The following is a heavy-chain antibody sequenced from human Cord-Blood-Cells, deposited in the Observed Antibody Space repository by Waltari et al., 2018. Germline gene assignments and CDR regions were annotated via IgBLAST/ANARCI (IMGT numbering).Heavy chain of an antibody. V-gene: IGHV1-2*02. Sequence: QVQLVQSGAEVKKPGASVKVSCKASGYTFTGYYMHWVRQAPGQGLEGRGWINPNSGGTNYAQKFQGRVTMTRDTAISTAYMELSRLRSDDTAVYYCARGRAYSSSWYAFDIWGQGTMVTVSS. D-gene: IGHD6-13*01. J-gene: IGHJ3*02. CDR3: ARGRAYSSSWYAFDI. CDR1: GYTFTGYY. CDR2: INPNSGGT.